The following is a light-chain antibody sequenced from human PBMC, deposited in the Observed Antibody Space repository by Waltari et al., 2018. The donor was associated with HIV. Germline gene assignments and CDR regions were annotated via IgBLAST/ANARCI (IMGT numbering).Light chain of an antibody. CDR1: NVGSKR. Sequence: SYILTQSPSVSVAPGKTAKISCGGDNVGSKRVHWYQQKSGQAPLLFSYDDAARPSGIPARFSGSNSGNTATLTITRVEVGDEADYYCQVWDFTTDHVVFGGGTKLTVL. CDR2: DDA. J-gene: IGLJ3*02. V-gene: IGLV3-21*03. CDR3: QVWDFTTDHVV.